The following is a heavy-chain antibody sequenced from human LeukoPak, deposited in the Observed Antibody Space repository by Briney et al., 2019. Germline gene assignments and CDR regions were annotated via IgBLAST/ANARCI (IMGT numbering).Heavy chain of an antibody. Sequence: SETLSLTCTVSGGSISSNSFYWGWIRQPPVKGLEWIRSIYYSGNTYYNSSLKSRVTISVDTSKNQFSLKLSSVTAADTAVYYCARVFSGAIDYWGQGTLVTVSS. CDR1: GGSISSNSFY. V-gene: IGHV4-39*07. CDR3: ARVFSGAIDY. J-gene: IGHJ4*02. D-gene: IGHD1-14*01. CDR2: IYYSGNT.